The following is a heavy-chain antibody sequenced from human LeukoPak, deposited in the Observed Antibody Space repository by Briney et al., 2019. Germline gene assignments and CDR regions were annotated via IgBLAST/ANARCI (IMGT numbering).Heavy chain of an antibody. D-gene: IGHD3-9*01. J-gene: IGHJ4*02. V-gene: IGHV1-69*06. CDR2: IIPIFGTA. Sequence: GASVKVSCKASGGTFSSYAISWVRQAPGQGLEWMGGIIPIFGTANYAQKFQGRVTITADKSTSTAYMELSRLTSDDTAYYYCARVQYYKILTGSFQYWGQGTLVTVSS. CDR1: GGTFSSYA. CDR3: ARVQYYKILTGSFQY.